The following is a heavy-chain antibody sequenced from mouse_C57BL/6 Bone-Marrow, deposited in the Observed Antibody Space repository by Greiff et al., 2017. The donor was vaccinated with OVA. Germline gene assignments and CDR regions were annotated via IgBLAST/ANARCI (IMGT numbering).Heavy chain of an antibody. D-gene: IGHD2-4*01. CDR2: INSDGGST. CDR1: EYEFPSHD. J-gene: IGHJ3*01. CDR3: ARHGWDYDGFAY. V-gene: IGHV5-2*03. Sequence: EVKVEESGGGLVQPGESLKLSCESNEYEFPSHDMSWVRKTPEKRLELVAAINSDGGSTYYPDTMERRFIISRDNTKKTLYLQMSSLRSEDTALYYCARHGWDYDGFAYWGQGTLVTVSA.